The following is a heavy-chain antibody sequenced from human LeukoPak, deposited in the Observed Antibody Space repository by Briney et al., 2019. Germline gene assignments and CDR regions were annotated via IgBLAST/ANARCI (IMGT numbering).Heavy chain of an antibody. D-gene: IGHD2-2*01. CDR1: GYTFNSYY. V-gene: IGHV3-23*01. J-gene: IGHJ2*01. CDR2: INPNGGST. CDR3: AKDPEFNLGYCSSTSCYGPYFDL. Sequence: GSLKLSCKASGYTFNSYYMNWVRQAPGQGLEWIACINPNGGSTNYADYVKGRFTISRDNSKNTLYLQMNSLRAEDTAVYYCAKDPEFNLGYCSSTSCYGPYFDLWGRGTLVTVSS.